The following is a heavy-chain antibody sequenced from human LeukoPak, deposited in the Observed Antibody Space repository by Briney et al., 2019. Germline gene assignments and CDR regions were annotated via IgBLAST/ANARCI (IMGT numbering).Heavy chain of an antibody. CDR1: GGTFSSYA. CDR3: AREGIIGAFDI. J-gene: IGHJ3*02. CDR2: IIPIFGTA. Sequence: GASVKVSCKASGGTFSSYAISWVRQAPGQGLEWMGGIIPIFGTANYAQKFQGRVTITADKSTSTAYMELSSLRSEDAAVYYCAREGIIGAFDIWGQGTMVTVSS. D-gene: IGHD2-15*01. V-gene: IGHV1-69*06.